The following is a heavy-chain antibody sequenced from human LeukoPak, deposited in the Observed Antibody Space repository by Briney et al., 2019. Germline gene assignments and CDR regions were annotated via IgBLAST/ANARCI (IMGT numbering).Heavy chain of an antibody. CDR2: ISGSGGST. CDR3: AKCRLDSSGYYLFDY. V-gene: IGHV3-23*01. CDR1: GFTFSSYA. Sequence: GGSLRLSCAASGFTFSSYAMSWVRQAPGKGLEWVSAISGSGGSTYYADSVKGRLTISRDNSKNTLYLQMNSLRPEDTAVYYCAKCRLDSSGYYLFDYWGQGTLVTVSS. D-gene: IGHD3-22*01. J-gene: IGHJ4*02.